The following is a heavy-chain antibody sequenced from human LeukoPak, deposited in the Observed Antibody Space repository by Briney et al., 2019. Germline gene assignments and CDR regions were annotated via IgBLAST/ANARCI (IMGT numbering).Heavy chain of an antibody. CDR1: GGSVSSGSYF. D-gene: IGHD6-13*01. CDR3: ARDSLCSSNYYTPYDS. J-gene: IGHJ4*02. V-gene: IGHV4-61*01. CDR2: MYYSGST. Sequence: SGTLSLTCTVSGGSVSSGSYFWSWIGQPPGKGLEWIGYMYYSGSTNYNPSLKSRVIMSVDTSRNQFSLKLKSVTAADTAVYYCARDSLCSSNYYTPYDSWGQGILVTVSS.